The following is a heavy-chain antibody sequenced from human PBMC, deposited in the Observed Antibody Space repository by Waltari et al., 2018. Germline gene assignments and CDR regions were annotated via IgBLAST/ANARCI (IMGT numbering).Heavy chain of an antibody. Sequence: QVQLVQSGAEVKKPGASVKVSCKASGYTFTSYAVGWVRQAPGQGLEWMGWISVYKNSTHYAQRFQGRVTLTSDTSTSTAHMELRSLRSDDTAVYYCARAGDIVVVTASHLDYWGQGTLVTVSS. CDR1: GYTFTSYA. D-gene: IGHD2-21*02. V-gene: IGHV1-18*01. CDR3: ARAGDIVVVTASHLDY. CDR2: ISVYKNST. J-gene: IGHJ4*02.